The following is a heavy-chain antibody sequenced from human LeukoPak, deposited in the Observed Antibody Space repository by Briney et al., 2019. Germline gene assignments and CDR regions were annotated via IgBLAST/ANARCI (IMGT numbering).Heavy chain of an antibody. CDR3: ARLGGSAFGGFDY. CDR1: GVTFSSHGMN. Sequence: GSLRLSCAASGVTFSSHGMNWGRQPPGKGLEWSGGIYYIGSTYYNPPLESRVTVSVDTSKTQFSLKPSSVTAADTAVYYCARLGGSAFGGFDYWGQGTLVTVSS. CDR2: IYYIGST. J-gene: IGHJ4*02. D-gene: IGHD1-26*01. V-gene: IGHV4-39*01.